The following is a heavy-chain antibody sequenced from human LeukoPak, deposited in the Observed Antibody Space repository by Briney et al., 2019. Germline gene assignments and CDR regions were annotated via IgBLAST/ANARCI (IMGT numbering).Heavy chain of an antibody. J-gene: IGHJ4*02. CDR3: ARARGFFDY. V-gene: IGHV3-7*01. CDR1: GFTFSNYW. D-gene: IGHD3-10*01. CDR2: IKQDGSEK. Sequence: GGSLRLSREGSGFTFSNYWMSWVRQAPGKGLEWVANIKQDGSEKYYVDSVKGRFTISRDNAKNSLYLQMNSLRAEDTAVYYCARARGFFDYWGQGTLVTVSS.